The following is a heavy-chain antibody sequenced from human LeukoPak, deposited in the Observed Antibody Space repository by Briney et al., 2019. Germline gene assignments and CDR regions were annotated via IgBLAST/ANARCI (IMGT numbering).Heavy chain of an antibody. D-gene: IGHD2-8*01. V-gene: IGHV3-30*18. CDR2: ISYNGGNK. CDR1: GFTFNNYG. Sequence: GGSLRLSCTASGFTFNNYGMHWVRQAPGKGPEWVAVISYNGGNKYYVDSVKGRFTISRENSTNMLYLQMNSLRPEDTATYYCAKDVVMMVYAFDSWGQGTLVTVSS. CDR3: AKDVVMMVYAFDS. J-gene: IGHJ5*01.